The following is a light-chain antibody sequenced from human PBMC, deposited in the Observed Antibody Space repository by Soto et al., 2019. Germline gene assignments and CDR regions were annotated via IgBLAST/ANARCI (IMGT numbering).Light chain of an antibody. Sequence: EKVMTQSPGSLSASPGERAALSCRASQSVGSNLAWYQRKPGQAPRLLIYGASTRATGIPSRFSGSGSGTEFTLTISSLQSEDFAVYYCQQYYDWPWTFGQGTTVEIK. CDR2: GAS. CDR1: QSVGSN. V-gene: IGKV3-15*01. CDR3: QQYYDWPWT. J-gene: IGKJ1*01.